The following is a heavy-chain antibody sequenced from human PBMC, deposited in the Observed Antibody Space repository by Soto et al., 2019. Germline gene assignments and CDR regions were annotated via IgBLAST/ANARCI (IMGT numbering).Heavy chain of an antibody. V-gene: IGHV1-3*01. D-gene: IGHD1-26*01. CDR2: INAGNGNT. Sequence: ASVKVSCKASGYTFTSYAMHWVRQAPGQRLEWMGWINAGNGNTKYSQKFQGRVTITRDTSASTAYMELRSLRSEDTAVYYCASGEGSYYYYYYGMDVWGQGTTVTVSS. CDR3: ASGEGSYYYYYYGMDV. CDR1: GYTFTSYA. J-gene: IGHJ6*02.